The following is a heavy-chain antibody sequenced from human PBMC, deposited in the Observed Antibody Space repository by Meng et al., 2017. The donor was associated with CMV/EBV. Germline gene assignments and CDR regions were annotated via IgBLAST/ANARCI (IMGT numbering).Heavy chain of an antibody. V-gene: IGHV3-23*01. J-gene: IGHJ5*02. CDR2: ISGSGGST. Sequence: GESLRLSCAASGFTFSSYAMSWVRQAPGKGLEWVSAISGSGGSTYYADSVKGRFTISRDNSKNTLYLQMNSLRAEDTAVYYCAKVAVPHSSSFYNWFDPWGQGTLVTVSS. CDR1: GFTFSSYA. D-gene: IGHD6-13*01. CDR3: AKVAVPHSSSFYNWFDP.